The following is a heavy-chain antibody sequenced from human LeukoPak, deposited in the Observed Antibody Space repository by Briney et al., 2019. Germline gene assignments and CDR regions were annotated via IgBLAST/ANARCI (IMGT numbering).Heavy chain of an antibody. D-gene: IGHD6-19*01. J-gene: IGHJ4*01. V-gene: IGHV3-48*04. CDR2: IGSSSSAI. CDR1: GFTFSSYS. Sequence: GGTLRLSCAASGFTFSSYSMIWVRQAPGKGLEWVSYIGSSSSAIYNADSVEGRFTISRDNAKNSLYLQMNSLRAEDTAVYYCARHAPTSSAFDYWGHGTLVTVSS. CDR3: ARHAPTSSAFDY.